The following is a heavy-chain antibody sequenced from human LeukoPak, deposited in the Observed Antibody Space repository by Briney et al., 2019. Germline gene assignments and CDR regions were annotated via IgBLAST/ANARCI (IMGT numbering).Heavy chain of an antibody. Sequence: GGSLRLSCAASGFTVSSNYMSWVRQAPGKGLEWVSVIYSGGSTYYADSVKGRFTISRDNSENTLYLQMNSLRAEDTAVYYCARTGIAAAGTPFDYWGQGTLVTVSS. D-gene: IGHD6-13*01. J-gene: IGHJ4*02. V-gene: IGHV3-53*01. CDR2: IYSGGST. CDR3: ARTGIAAAGTPFDY. CDR1: GFTVSSNY.